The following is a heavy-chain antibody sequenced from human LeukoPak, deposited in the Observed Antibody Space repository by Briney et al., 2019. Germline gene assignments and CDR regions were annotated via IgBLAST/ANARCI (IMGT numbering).Heavy chain of an antibody. CDR1: GGSFSGYY. CDR2: IYYSGST. J-gene: IGHJ4*02. D-gene: IGHD2-2*02. V-gene: IGHV4-31*11. Sequence: SETLSLTCAVYGGSFSGYYWSWIRQHPGKGLEWIGYIYYSGSTYYNPSLKSRVTISVDTSKNQFSLKLSSVTAADTAVYYCVAQLLYPYYFDYWGQGTLVTVSS. CDR3: VAQLLYPYYFDY.